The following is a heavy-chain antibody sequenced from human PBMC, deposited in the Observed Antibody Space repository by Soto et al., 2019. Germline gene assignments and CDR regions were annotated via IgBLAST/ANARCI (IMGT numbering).Heavy chain of an antibody. CDR3: ASWAGYSK. D-gene: IGHD3-9*01. CDR2: MRPNNGNT. V-gene: IGHV1-8*01. CDR1: GYTFTNYD. Sequence: QVQLVQSGAEVKKPGASVKVSCKASGYTFTNYDINWVRQATGQGLEWMGWMRPNNGNTGYAQKFQGRVTMTRNTSINTAYMELSSLRSEDPAVYYCASWAGYSKWGQGTLVTVSS. J-gene: IGHJ4*02.